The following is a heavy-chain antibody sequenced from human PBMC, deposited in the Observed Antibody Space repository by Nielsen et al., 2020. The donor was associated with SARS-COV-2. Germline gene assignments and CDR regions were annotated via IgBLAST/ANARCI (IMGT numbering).Heavy chain of an antibody. CDR3: ARSQWLVSGWFDP. V-gene: IGHV3-74*01. D-gene: IGHD6-19*01. CDR2: INSDGSST. Sequence: GESLKISCAASGFTFSSYWMHWVRQAPGKGLVWVSRINSDGSSTSYADSVKGRFTISRDNAKNTLYLQMNSLRAEDTALYYCARSQWLVSGWFDPWGQGTLVTVSS. CDR1: GFTFSSYW. J-gene: IGHJ5*02.